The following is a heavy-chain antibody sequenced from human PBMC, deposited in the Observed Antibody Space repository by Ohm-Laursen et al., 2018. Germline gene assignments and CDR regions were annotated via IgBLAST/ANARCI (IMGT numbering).Heavy chain of an antibody. D-gene: IGHD2-15*01. CDR1: GFTFDDYA. CDR2: ISWNSGSI. V-gene: IGHV3-9*01. J-gene: IGHJ6*02. CDR3: AKGTGPGGGSIQMGYYYGMDV. Sequence: SLRLSCAASGFTFDDYAMHWVRQAPGKGLEWVSGISWNSGSIGYADSVKGRFTISRDNAKNSLYLQMNSLRAEDTALYYCAKGTGPGGGSIQMGYYYGMDVWGQGTTVTVSS.